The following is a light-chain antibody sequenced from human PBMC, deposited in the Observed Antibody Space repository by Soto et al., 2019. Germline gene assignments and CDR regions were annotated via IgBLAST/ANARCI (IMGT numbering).Light chain of an antibody. V-gene: IGLV1-51*02. CDR3: GAWDSSLNAGV. Sequence: QSVLTQPPSVSAAPGQKITISCSGSSSNIGINYVSWYQQLPGSAPKLLMCENNERPSGIPDRFSGSKSGTSATLGIIGLQTGDEADYYCGAWDSSLNAGVFGGGTKVTVL. CDR2: ENN. CDR1: SSNIGINY. J-gene: IGLJ2*01.